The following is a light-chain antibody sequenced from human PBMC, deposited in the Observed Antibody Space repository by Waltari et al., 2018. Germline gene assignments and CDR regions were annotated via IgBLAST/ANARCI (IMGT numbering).Light chain of an antibody. CDR3: QQYDIYST. Sequence: DIQMTQSPSTLSASVGDRVTITCRASQGINSCLAWYQQKPGKAPKLLIYKAFSLESGVPSRFSGSGSGTEFTLTINSLQPDDFATYYCQQYDIYSTFGQGTKVEIK. J-gene: IGKJ1*01. CDR2: KAF. V-gene: IGKV1-5*03. CDR1: QGINSC.